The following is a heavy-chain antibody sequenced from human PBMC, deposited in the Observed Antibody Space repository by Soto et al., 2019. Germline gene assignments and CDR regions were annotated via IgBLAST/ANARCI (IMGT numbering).Heavy chain of an antibody. D-gene: IGHD3-10*01. CDR3: ATSYGSGYRAFDS. V-gene: IGHV1-69*02. Sequence: QVQLVQSGADVQRPGSSVRVSCKASGDTFNFYSINWVRQAPGLGLQWMGRINPILSMSNYAPRFQGRVTMTADKSTSTADMELSSLRSEDTAMYYCATSYGSGYRAFDSWGQGALVTVSS. CDR1: GDTFNFYS. CDR2: INPILSMS. J-gene: IGHJ4*02.